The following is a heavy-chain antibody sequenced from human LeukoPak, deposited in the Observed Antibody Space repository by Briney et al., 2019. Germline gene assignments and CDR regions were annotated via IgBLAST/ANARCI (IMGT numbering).Heavy chain of an antibody. CDR3: ARRRYFDGSGYLE. D-gene: IGHD3-22*01. CDR1: GDSVSRSDSY. J-gene: IGHJ1*01. CDR2: IYYSGRT. Sequence: SETLSLTSSVSGDSVSRSDSYWDWIRQPPGKGLEWIGTIYYSGRTYYSPSLRSRVTMSVHPSNNQFSLTLRSVTAADTALYYCARRRYFDGSGYLEWGQGTLLSVSS. V-gene: IGHV4-39*01.